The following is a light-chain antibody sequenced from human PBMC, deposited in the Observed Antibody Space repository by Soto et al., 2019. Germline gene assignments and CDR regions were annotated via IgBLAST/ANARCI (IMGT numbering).Light chain of an antibody. CDR3: QQYDSWPPSYT. J-gene: IGKJ2*01. CDR1: QSVGSY. Sequence: EIVMTQSPATLSVSLGDRATLSCRASQSVGSYLAWYQQKPGQAPRLLIYGASTRATGIPARFSGSESETDFPLTISSLQSEDFAVYYCQQYDSWPPSYTFGQGTKLEIK. V-gene: IGKV3-15*01. CDR2: GAS.